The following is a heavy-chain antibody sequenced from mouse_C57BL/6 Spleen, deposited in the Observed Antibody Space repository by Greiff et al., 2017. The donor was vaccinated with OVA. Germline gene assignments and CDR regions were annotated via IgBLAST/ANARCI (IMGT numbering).Heavy chain of an antibody. CDR3: TRLNYGSSYWFAY. CDR2: IDPETGGT. Sequence: LVESGAELVRPGASVTLSCKASGYTFTDYEMHWVKQTPVHGLEWIGAIDPETGGTAYNQKFKGKAILTADKSSSTAYMELRSLTSEDSAVYYCTRLNYGSSYWFAYWGQGTLVTVSA. D-gene: IGHD1-1*01. CDR1: GYTFTDYE. V-gene: IGHV1-15*01. J-gene: IGHJ3*01.